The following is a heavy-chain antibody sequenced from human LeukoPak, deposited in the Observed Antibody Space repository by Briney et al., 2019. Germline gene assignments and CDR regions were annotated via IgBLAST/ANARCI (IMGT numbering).Heavy chain of an antibody. CDR1: GFTFRSYA. V-gene: IGHV3-30-3*01. CDR3: ARGEPLYYDSSDPQIGCAFDI. D-gene: IGHD3-22*01. Sequence: GGSLRLSCAASGFTFRSYAMHWVRQAPGKGLEWVAVISYDGSNKYYADSVKGRFTISRDNSKNTLYLQMNSLRAEDTAVYYCARGEPLYYDSSDPQIGCAFDIWGQGTMVTVSS. CDR2: ISYDGSNK. J-gene: IGHJ3*02.